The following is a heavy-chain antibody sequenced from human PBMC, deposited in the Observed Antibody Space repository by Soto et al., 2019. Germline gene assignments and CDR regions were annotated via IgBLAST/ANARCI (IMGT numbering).Heavy chain of an antibody. D-gene: IGHD3-10*01. J-gene: IGHJ5*02. CDR1: GGSFSGYY. CDR2: INHSGST. V-gene: IGHV4-34*01. CDR3: SGVTRRLVRGVTRNGYWFYP. Sequence: QVQLQQWGAGLLKPSETLSLTCAVYGGSFSGYYWSWIRQPPGKGLEWIGEINHSGSTNYNPSLKSRLPISEDTSKHQCSRKRSSVIAADTAVYYCSGVTRRLVRGVTRNGYWFYPWGEGTLDTVSS.